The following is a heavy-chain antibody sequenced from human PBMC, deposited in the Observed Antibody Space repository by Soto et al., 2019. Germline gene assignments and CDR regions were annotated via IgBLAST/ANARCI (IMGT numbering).Heavy chain of an antibody. CDR3: TKVKGYCSSTSCIDY. J-gene: IGHJ4*02. V-gene: IGHV3-15*01. Sequence: GGSLRLSCAASGFTFSNAWMSWVRQAPGKGLEWVGRIKSKTDGGTTDYAAPVKGRFTISRDDSKNTMYMQMNSLKTEDTAVYSCTKVKGYCSSTSCIDYWGQGNLVTVS. CDR2: IKSKTDGGTT. CDR1: GFTFSNAW. D-gene: IGHD2-2*01.